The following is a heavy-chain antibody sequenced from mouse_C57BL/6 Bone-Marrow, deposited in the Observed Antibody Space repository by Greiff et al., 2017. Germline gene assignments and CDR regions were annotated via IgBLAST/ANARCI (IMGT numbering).Heavy chain of an antibody. V-gene: IGHV1-74*01. D-gene: IGHD2-4*01. CDR2: IHPSDSAT. Sequence: QVQLQQPGAELVQPGASVKVSCTASGYTFTSYWMHWVKQRPGQGLEWIGRIHPSDSATTSNQKFTGKATLTVDKSSSTAYMQLSSLTSEDSAVYYCSSPDQDYESFAYRGQGTLVTVSA. CDR1: GYTFTSYW. CDR3: SSPDQDYESFAY. J-gene: IGHJ3*01.